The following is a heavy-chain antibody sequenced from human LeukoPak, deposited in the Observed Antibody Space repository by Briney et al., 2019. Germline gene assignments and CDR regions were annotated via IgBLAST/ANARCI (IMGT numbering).Heavy chain of an antibody. CDR1: GFTFSSYA. D-gene: IGHD4-17*01. CDR2: ISYDGSNK. CDR3: ARVSAGD. J-gene: IGHJ4*02. Sequence: PGRSLRLSCAASGFTFSSYAMHWVRQAPGKGLEWVAVISYDGSNKYYADSVKGRFTISRDNSKNTVYLQMNSLRAEDTAVYYGARVSAGDWGQGTLVTVSS. V-gene: IGHV3-30*14.